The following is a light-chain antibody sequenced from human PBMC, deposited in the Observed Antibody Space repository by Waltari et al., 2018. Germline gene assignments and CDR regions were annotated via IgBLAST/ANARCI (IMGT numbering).Light chain of an antibody. J-gene: IGLJ2*01. Sequence: SSELTQDPAVSVALGQTVRITCQGDSLRSYYASWYQQKPGQAPVLVIYGKNNRPSGIPDRFSGSSSGNTASLTSTGAQAEEEADYYCNSRDSSGNHPVVFGGGTKLTVL. V-gene: IGLV3-19*01. CDR1: SLRSYY. CDR3: NSRDSSGNHPVV. CDR2: GKN.